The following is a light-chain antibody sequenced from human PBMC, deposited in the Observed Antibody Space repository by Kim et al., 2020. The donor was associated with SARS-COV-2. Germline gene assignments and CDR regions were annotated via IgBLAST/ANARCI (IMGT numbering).Light chain of an antibody. CDR2: CNS. CDR3: QVWNSNSDHPGV. CDR1: NLGSRT. Sequence: PRKTAGITCGEGNLGSRTVQWYRQKPGQAPVLVIYCNSDRPSGIPERFSGSNSGNTATLTITRVEAGDEADYYCQVWNSNSDHPGVFGGGTQLTVL. V-gene: IGLV3-21*04. J-gene: IGLJ3*02.